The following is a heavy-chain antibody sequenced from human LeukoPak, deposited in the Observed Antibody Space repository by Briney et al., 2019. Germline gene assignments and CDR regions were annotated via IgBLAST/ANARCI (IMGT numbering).Heavy chain of an antibody. CDR1: GYTFTSYY. D-gene: IGHD6-13*01. CDR2: INPSGGST. CDR3: ARDASGSSGYSSSWLHRNFDY. J-gene: IGHJ4*02. V-gene: IGHV1-46*01. Sequence: GESLKISCKGSGYTFTSYYMHWVRQAPGQGLEWMGIINPSGGSTSYAQKFQGRVTMTRDTSTSTVYMELSSLRSEDTAVYYCARDASGSSGYSSSWLHRNFDYWGQGTLVTVSS.